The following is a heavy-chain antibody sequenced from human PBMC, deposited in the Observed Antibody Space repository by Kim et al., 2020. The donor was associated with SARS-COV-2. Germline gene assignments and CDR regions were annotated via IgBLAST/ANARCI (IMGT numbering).Heavy chain of an antibody. CDR3: ARRGLGYCSGGSCYSGFDY. J-gene: IGHJ4*02. D-gene: IGHD2-15*01. CDR2: IYYSGST. CDR1: GGSISSYY. V-gene: IGHV4-59*08. Sequence: SETLSLTCTVSGGSISSYYWSWIRQPPGKGLEWIGYIYYSGSTNYNPFLKSRVTISVDTSKNQFSLKLSSVTAADTAVYYCARRGLGYCSGGSCYSGFDYWGQGTLVTVSS.